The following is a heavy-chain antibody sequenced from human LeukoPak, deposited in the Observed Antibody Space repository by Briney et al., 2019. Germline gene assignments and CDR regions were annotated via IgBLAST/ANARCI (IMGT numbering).Heavy chain of an antibody. V-gene: IGHV3-66*01. CDR2: IYSGGST. Sequence: GGSLRLSCAASGFTVSNNYINWVRQAPGKGLEWVSVIYSGGSTYYADSVKGRFTISRDNAKNTLYLQMNSLRAEDTAVYYCARVRGIVGATRLDYWGQGTLVTVSS. CDR1: GFTVSNNY. D-gene: IGHD1-26*01. J-gene: IGHJ4*02. CDR3: ARVRGIVGATRLDY.